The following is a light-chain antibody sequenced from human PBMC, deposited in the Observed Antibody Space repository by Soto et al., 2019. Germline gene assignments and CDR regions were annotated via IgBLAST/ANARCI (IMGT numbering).Light chain of an antibody. V-gene: IGLV1-40*01. CDR2: SNS. CDR3: QSYDGSLSARV. J-gene: IGLJ2*01. CDR1: SSDIGAGYT. Sequence: QSVLTQPPSVSGAPGQRVAISCTGSSSDIGAGYTVHWYQQLPGTAPKLLIYSNSNRPSGVPDRFSGSKSGTSASLAITGLQAEDEADYYCQSYDGSLSARVFGGGTKLTVL.